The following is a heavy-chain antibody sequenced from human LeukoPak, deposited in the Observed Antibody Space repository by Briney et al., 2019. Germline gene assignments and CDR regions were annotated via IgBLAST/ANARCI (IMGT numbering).Heavy chain of an antibody. J-gene: IGHJ4*02. CDR3: ARQGSSGYPYYFDY. V-gene: IGHV4-34*01. CDR2: IYYNGNT. D-gene: IGHD3-22*01. Sequence: SGTLSLTCAVYGGSFSGYYWSWIRQPPGKGLEWIGCIYYNGNTYYNPSLKSRVTISLDTSKNQFSLKLSSVTAADTAVYYCARQGSSGYPYYFDYWGQGTLVTVSS. CDR1: GGSFSGYY.